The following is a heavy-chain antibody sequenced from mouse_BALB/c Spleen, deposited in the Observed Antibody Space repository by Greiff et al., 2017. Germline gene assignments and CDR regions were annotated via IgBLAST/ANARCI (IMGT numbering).Heavy chain of an antibody. Sequence: EVHLVESGGGLVKPGGSLKLSCAASGFTFSSYAMSWVRQTPEKRLEWVATISSGGSYTYYPDSVKGRFTISRDNAKNTLYLQMSSLRSEDTAMYYCARRDYDVWGQGTTLTVSS. D-gene: IGHD2-4*01. J-gene: IGHJ2*01. V-gene: IGHV5-9-3*01. CDR2: ISSGGSYT. CDR1: GFTFSSYA. CDR3: ARRDYDV.